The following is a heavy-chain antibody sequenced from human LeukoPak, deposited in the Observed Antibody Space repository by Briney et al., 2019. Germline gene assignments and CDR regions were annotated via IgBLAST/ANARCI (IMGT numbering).Heavy chain of an antibody. CDR1: GFSFSDYY. CDR3: ARDYVSGSFGP. D-gene: IGHD3-10*01. V-gene: IGHV3-11*04. CDR2: IRSGATTI. J-gene: IGHJ5*02. Sequence: PGGSLRLSCEASGFSFSDYYMSWIRQPPGKGLEWIAYIRSGATTIYYADSVKGRFTISRDNAKNTLYLQMNSLRAEDTAVYYCARDYVSGSFGPWGQGTLVTVS.